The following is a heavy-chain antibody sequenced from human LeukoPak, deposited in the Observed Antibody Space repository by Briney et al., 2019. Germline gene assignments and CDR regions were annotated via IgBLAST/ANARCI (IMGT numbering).Heavy chain of an antibody. V-gene: IGHV3-74*01. J-gene: IGHJ5*01. CDR2: INSDGSTT. Sequence: PGGSLRLSCAASGFTFSSYWMHWVRQAPGKGLVWVSRINSDGSTTSHADSVKGRFTISRDNAKNTLFLQMNSLRAEDTAVYYCARGGSSSWYDSWGQGTLVTVSS. CDR1: GFTFSSYW. CDR3: ARGGSSSWYDS. D-gene: IGHD6-13*01.